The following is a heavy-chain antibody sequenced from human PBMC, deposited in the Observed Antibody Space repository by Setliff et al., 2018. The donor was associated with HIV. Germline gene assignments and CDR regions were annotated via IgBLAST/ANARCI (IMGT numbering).Heavy chain of an antibody. V-gene: IGHV4-61*09. CDR2: ISTTGST. Sequence: SETLSLTCTVSGDSISSGSYFWIWIRQPAGKGLEWIGHISTTGSTNYNPSLKSRVIMSVDTSRNQFSLKLSSVTAADRAVYYCARSQPDTIFGVVTFDCWGQGKMVTVSS. CDR3: ARSQPDTIFGVVTFDC. D-gene: IGHD3-3*01. CDR1: GDSISSGSYF. J-gene: IGHJ4*02.